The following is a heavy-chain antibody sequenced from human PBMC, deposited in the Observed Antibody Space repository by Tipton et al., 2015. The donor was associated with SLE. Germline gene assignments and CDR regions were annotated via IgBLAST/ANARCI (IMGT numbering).Heavy chain of an antibody. J-gene: IGHJ4*02. CDR3: ASAEWELPYFDY. CDR2: IHHSGST. CDR1: GGSISSYY. V-gene: IGHV4-59*01. D-gene: IGHD1-26*01. Sequence: GLVKPSETLSLTCTVSGGSISSYYWSWIRQPPGKGLEWIGNIHHSGSTKYNPSLKSRVTISLDTSRDQFSLKLSSVTAADTAVYYCASAEWELPYFDYWGQGTLVTVSS.